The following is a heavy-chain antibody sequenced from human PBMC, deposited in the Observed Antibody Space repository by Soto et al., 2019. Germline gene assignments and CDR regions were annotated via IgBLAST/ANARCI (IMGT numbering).Heavy chain of an antibody. CDR3: AKETYYYYGMDV. Sequence: RLSCAASGFTFSSPTMDWVRQAPGKGLEWVSAIIDSGGYTYYADSVKGRFTISRDNSKNTLYLQMNSLRAEDTALYYCAKETYYYYGMDVWGQGTTVTVS. CDR2: IIDSGGYT. CDR1: GFTFSSPT. V-gene: IGHV3-23*01. J-gene: IGHJ6*02.